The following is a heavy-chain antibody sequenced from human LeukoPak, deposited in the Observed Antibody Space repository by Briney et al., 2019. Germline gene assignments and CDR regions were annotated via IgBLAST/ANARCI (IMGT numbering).Heavy chain of an antibody. CDR3: AKGEGDSSGYYYFLAGYYYMDV. CDR2: ISGSGGST. V-gene: IGHV3-23*01. CDR1: GFTFSSYA. Sequence: PGGSLRLSRAASGFTFSSYAMSWVRQAPGKGLEWVSAISGSGGSTYYADSVKGRFTISRDNSKNTLYLQLNSLRAEDTAVYYCAKGEGDSSGYYYFLAGYYYMDVWGKGTTVTVSS. D-gene: IGHD3-22*01. J-gene: IGHJ6*03.